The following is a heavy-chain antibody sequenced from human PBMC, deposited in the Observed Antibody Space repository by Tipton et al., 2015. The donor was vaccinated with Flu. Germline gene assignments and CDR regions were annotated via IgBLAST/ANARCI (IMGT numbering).Heavy chain of an antibody. CDR1: GFTVSSNY. CDR3: ARDQEYYDSSGYYYYFDY. V-gene: IGHV3-66*02. D-gene: IGHD3-22*01. CDR2: IYSGGST. J-gene: IGHJ4*02. Sequence: SLRLSCAASGFTVSSNYMSWVRQAPGKGLEWVSVIYSGGSTYYADSVKGRFTISRDNSKNTLYLQMNSLRAEDTAVYYCARDQEYYDSSGYYYYFDYWGRGTLVTVSS.